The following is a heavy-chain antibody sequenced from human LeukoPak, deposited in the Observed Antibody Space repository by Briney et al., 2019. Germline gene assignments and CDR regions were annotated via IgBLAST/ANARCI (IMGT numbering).Heavy chain of an antibody. Sequence: SEALSLTCTVSGVSISSYYWSWIRQPPGKGLEWIGYIYYSGSTNYNPSLKSRVTISLDTSKNQFSLKLSSVTAADTAVYYCARGAADYWGQGTLVTVSS. CDR2: IYYSGST. CDR3: ARGAADY. J-gene: IGHJ4*02. CDR1: GVSISSYY. V-gene: IGHV4-59*12. D-gene: IGHD6-25*01.